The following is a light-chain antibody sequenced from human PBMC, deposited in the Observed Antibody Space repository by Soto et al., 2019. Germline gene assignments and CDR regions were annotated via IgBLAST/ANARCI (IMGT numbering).Light chain of an antibody. V-gene: IGKV3-20*01. Sequence: EIVLTQSPGTLSLSPGERATLSCRASQSVSSSYLAWYQQKPGQAPRPLIYGASSRAMGIPDRFSGSGSGTDFTLTISRLEPEDVAVYYCQQYGSSPLTFGQGTKVEIK. CDR2: GAS. J-gene: IGKJ1*01. CDR1: QSVSSSY. CDR3: QQYGSSPLT.